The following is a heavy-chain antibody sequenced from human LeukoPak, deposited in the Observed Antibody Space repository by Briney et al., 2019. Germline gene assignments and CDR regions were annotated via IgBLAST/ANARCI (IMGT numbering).Heavy chain of an antibody. V-gene: IGHV3-43*01. CDR2: ISRGGSTP. D-gene: IGHD3-16*01. J-gene: IGHJ4*02. CDR3: ARDIRGNYFDS. CDR1: GFIFDDSL. Sequence: GGSLRLSCVASGFIFDDSLMHWVRQAPGKGLEWISLISRGGSTPYYADSVKGRFTISRDNSKNSLFLQMNSLTPEDTAVYYCARDIRGNYFDSWGKGTLVTVSS.